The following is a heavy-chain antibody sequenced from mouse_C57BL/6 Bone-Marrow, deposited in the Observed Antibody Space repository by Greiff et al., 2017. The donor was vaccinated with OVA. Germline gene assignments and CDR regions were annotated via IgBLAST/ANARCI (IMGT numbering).Heavy chain of an antibody. D-gene: IGHD2-12*01. V-gene: IGHV5-9-1*02. Sequence: VQLKESGEGLVKPGGSLKLSCAASGFTFSSYAMSWVRQTPEKRLEWVAYISSGGDYIYYADTVKGRFTISRDNDRNTLYLQMSSLKSEDTAMYYCTRDRRALLGAYWGQGTLVTVSA. CDR3: TRDRRALLGAY. J-gene: IGHJ3*01. CDR1: GFTFSSYA. CDR2: ISSGGDYI.